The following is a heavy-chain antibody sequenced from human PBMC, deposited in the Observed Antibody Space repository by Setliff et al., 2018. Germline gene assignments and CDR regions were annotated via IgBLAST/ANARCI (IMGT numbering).Heavy chain of an antibody. D-gene: IGHD3-3*01. V-gene: IGHV4-34*01. CDR3: ARLSWNGLRYYGLDV. Sequence: PSETLSLTCAVYGGSFSGYYWSWIRQPPGKGLEWIGEINHSGSTNYNPSLQSRVSMSVDASKNQFSLKVRSATAADTAVYYCARLSWNGLRYYGLDVWGQGTTVTVSS. CDR1: GGSFSGYY. J-gene: IGHJ6*02. CDR2: INHSGST.